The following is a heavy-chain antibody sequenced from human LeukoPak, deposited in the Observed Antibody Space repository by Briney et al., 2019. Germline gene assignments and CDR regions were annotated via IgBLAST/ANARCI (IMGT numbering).Heavy chain of an antibody. V-gene: IGHV3-33*01. CDR1: GFTFSSYG. CDR3: ARDGGYYDLYYYYGMDV. CDR2: IWYDGSNK. D-gene: IGHD3-22*01. J-gene: IGHJ6*02. Sequence: PGGSLRLSCAASGFTFSSYGMHWVRQAPGKGLEWVAVIWYDGSNKYYADSVKGRFTISRDNSKNTLYLRMNSLRAEDTAVYYCARDGGYYDLYYYYGMDVWGQGITVTVSS.